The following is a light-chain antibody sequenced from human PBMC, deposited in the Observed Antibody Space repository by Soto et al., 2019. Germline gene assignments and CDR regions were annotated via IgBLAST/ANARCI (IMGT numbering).Light chain of an antibody. CDR2: GAS. J-gene: IGKJ1*01. V-gene: IGKV3-15*01. CDR3: QQYNNWPTWT. CDR1: QSVSID. Sequence: EIVMTQSPATVPVSPGERVTLSCRASQSVSIDLAWYQQKPGQAPRLLIYGASTRATGIPARFSGSGSETEFTLTISSLQAEDSAVYFCQQYNNWPTWTFGQGTKVDIK.